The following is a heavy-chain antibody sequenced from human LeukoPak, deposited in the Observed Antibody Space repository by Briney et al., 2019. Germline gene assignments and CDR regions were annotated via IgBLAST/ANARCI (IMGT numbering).Heavy chain of an antibody. CDR1: GYIFTSFY. D-gene: IGHD1-26*01. J-gene: IGHJ3*02. CDR3: ASGSLVADAFDI. V-gene: IGHV1-46*01. CDR2: INPRGGVT. Sequence: ASVKVSCKASGYIFTSFYIHWVRQVPGQGPEWMGVINPRGGVTSYPQKFQGRVTVTRDTSTSTVYVELGSLTSEDTAVYYCASGSLVADAFDIWGQGTMVTVSS.